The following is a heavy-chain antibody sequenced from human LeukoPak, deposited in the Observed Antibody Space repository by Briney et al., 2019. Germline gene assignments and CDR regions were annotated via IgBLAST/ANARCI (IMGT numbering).Heavy chain of an antibody. Sequence: ASVKVSCKASGYTFTSYYMHWVRQAPGQGLEWMGWINPNSGGTNYAQKFQGRVTMTRDTSISTAYMELSRLRSDDTAVYYCARAWSRDGYNYDYWGQGTLVTVSS. CDR2: INPNSGGT. CDR3: ARAWSRDGYNYDY. D-gene: IGHD5-24*01. CDR1: GYTFTSYY. V-gene: IGHV1-2*02. J-gene: IGHJ4*02.